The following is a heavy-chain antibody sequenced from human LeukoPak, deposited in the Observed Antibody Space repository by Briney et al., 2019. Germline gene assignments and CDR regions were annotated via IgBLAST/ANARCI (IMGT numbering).Heavy chain of an antibody. Sequence: SETLSLTCTVSGGSISSGDYYWHWTRQPPGKGLEWIGYIYYSGSTYYNPSLKSRVTISVDTSKSQFSLKLSSVTAADTAVYYCARLRGYYFDYWGQGTLVTVSS. J-gene: IGHJ4*02. V-gene: IGHV4-30-4*08. CDR2: IYYSGST. CDR1: GGSISSGDYY. D-gene: IGHD3-16*01. CDR3: ARLRGYYFDY.